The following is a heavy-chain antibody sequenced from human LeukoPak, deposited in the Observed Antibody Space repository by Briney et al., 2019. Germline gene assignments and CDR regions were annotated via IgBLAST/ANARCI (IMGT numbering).Heavy chain of an antibody. CDR1: GGSISSYY. V-gene: IGHV4-4*07. D-gene: IGHD3-22*01. Sequence: SETLSLTCTVSGGSISSYYWSWIRQPAGKGLEWIGRIHTSGSTNYNPSLKSRVTMSVDTSKNQFSPKLSSVTAADTAVYYCARDHPHYYDSSGFHYYYYMDVWGKGTTVTVSS. CDR3: ARDHPHYYDSSGFHYYYYMDV. CDR2: IHTSGST. J-gene: IGHJ6*03.